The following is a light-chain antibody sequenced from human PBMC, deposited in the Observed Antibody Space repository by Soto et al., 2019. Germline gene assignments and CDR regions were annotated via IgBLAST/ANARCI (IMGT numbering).Light chain of an antibody. V-gene: IGKV3-20*01. CDR1: QSVASNS. J-gene: IGKJ5*01. CDR3: QRYDKSPPIT. Sequence: ELVLTQSPGTLSLSLGESATLSCWASQSVASNSLGWFQQKPGQAPRLLIHATSIRATGIPDRFSGSGSGTDFTLTISRLEPEDFVVYYCQRYDKSPPITFGQGTRLEI. CDR2: ATS.